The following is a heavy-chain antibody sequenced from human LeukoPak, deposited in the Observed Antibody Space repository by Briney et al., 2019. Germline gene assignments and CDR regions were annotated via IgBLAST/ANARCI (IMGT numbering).Heavy chain of an antibody. D-gene: IGHD3-22*01. CDR1: GYSISSGYY. J-gene: IGHJ4*02. CDR2: IYHSGST. V-gene: IGHV4-38-2*02. CDR3: ARLFQRNELNYYDSSGYSLGY. Sequence: PSETLSLTCTVSGYSISSGYYWGWIRQPPGKGLEWIGSIYHSGSTYYNPSLKSRVTISVDTSKNQFSLKLSSVTAADTAVYYCARLFQRNELNYYDSSGYSLGYWGQGTLVTVSS.